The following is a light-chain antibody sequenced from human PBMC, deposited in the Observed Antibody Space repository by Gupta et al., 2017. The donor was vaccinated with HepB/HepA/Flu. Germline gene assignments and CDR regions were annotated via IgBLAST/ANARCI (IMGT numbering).Light chain of an antibody. CDR3: QQSYSTPFT. CDR1: QSISSY. V-gene: IGKV1-39*01. J-gene: IGKJ3*01. CDR2: AAS. Sequence: VTITCRASQSISSYLNWYQQKPGKAPKLLIYAASSLQSGVPSRFTGSGSGTDFTLTISSLQPEDFATYYCQQSYSTPFTFGPGTKVDIK.